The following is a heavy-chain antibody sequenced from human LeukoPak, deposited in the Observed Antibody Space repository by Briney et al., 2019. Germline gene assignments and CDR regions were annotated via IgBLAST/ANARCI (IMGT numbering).Heavy chain of an antibody. CDR3: AKGSLGGWELHDFDY. CDR2: ISGSGGST. V-gene: IGHV3-23*01. D-gene: IGHD1-26*01. Sequence: GGSLRLSCAASGFTFSSYAMSWVRQAPGKGLEWVSAISGSGGSTYYADSVKGRFTISRDNSKNTLYLQMNSLRAEDTAVYYCAKGSLGGWELHDFDYWGQGTLVTVSS. CDR1: GFTFSSYA. J-gene: IGHJ4*02.